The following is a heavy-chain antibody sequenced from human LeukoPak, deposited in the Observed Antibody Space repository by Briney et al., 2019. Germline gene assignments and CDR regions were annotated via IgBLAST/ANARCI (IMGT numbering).Heavy chain of an antibody. J-gene: IGHJ6*03. Sequence: PGGSLRLPCAASGFTFSSYSMNWVRQAPGKGLEWVSYISSSSSTIYYADSVKGRFTISRDNAKNSLYLQMNSLRAEDTAVYYCARSVLEWLLPDYYYYMDVWGKGTTVTVSS. D-gene: IGHD3-3*01. CDR2: ISSSSSTI. V-gene: IGHV3-48*04. CDR1: GFTFSSYS. CDR3: ARSVLEWLLPDYYYYMDV.